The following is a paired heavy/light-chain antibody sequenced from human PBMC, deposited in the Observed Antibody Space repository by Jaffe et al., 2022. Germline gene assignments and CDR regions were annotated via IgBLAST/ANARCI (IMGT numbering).Heavy chain of an antibody. V-gene: IGHV3-43D*04. Sequence: EVQLVESGGVVVQPGGSLRLSCAASGFTFDDYAMHWVRQAPGKGLEWVSLISWDGGSTYYADSVKGRFTISRDNSKNSLYLQMNSLRAEDTALYYCAKDRPDSSGYYYVWFDPWGQGTLVTVSS. CDR2: ISWDGGST. D-gene: IGHD3-22*01. CDR3: AKDRPDSSGYYYVWFDP. J-gene: IGHJ5*02. CDR1: GFTFDDYA.
Light chain of an antibody. Sequence: EIVLTQSPATLSLSPGERATLSCRASQSVSSYLAWYQQKPGQAPRLLIYDASNRATGIPARFSGSGSGTDFTLTISSLEPEDFAVYYCQQRSNSVTFGQGTRLEIK. CDR1: QSVSSY. J-gene: IGKJ5*01. V-gene: IGKV3-11*01. CDR2: DAS. CDR3: QQRSNSVT.